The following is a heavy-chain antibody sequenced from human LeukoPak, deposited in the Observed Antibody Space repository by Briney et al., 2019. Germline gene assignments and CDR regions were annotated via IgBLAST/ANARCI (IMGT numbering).Heavy chain of an antibody. CDR2: ISSSSTHI. V-gene: IGHV3-21*01. D-gene: IGHD6-6*01. CDR3: ARSEHSSSSFDY. Sequence: TGGSLRLSCAASGFTLSSYSMSWVRQAPGKGLEWVSYISSSSTHIYYADSVKGRFTISRDNARNSLYLQMNSLRAEDTAIYYCARSEHSSSSFDYWGQGTLVTVSS. J-gene: IGHJ4*02. CDR1: GFTLSSYS.